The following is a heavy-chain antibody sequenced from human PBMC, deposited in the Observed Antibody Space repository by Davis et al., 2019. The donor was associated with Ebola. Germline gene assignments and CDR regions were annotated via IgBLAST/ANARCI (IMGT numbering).Heavy chain of an antibody. D-gene: IGHD1-14*01. J-gene: IGHJ6*02. CDR1: GGSFSGYY. CDR2: INHSGST. Sequence: MPSETLSLTCAVYGGSFSGYYWSWIRQPPGKGLEWIGEINHSGSTNYNPSLKSRVTISVDTSKNQFSLKLSSVTAADTAVYYCASRTTPQNYYYYYGMDVWGQGTTVTVSS. CDR3: ASRTTPQNYYYYYGMDV. V-gene: IGHV4-34*01.